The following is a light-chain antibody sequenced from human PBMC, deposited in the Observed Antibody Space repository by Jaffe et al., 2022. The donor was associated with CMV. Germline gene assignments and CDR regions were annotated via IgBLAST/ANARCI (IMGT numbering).Light chain of an antibody. V-gene: IGLV2-23*01. CDR1: SSDVGNYNL. CDR2: EGN. Sequence: QSALTQPASVSGSPGQSITISCTGISSDVGNYNLVSWFQQHPGTAPKLIIYEGNRRPSGVSHRFSGSKSGNTASLTISGLQTEDEADYFCSSYAGDTVLFGGGTKLTVL. J-gene: IGLJ2*01. CDR3: SSYAGDTVL.